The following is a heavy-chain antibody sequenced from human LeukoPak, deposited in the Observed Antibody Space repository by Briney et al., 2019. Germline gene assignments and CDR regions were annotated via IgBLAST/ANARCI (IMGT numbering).Heavy chain of an antibody. CDR1: GGSISSSSYY. CDR2: IYYSGST. Sequence: SKTLSLTCTVSGGSISSSSYYWGWIRQPPGKGLEWIGSIYYSGSTYYNPSLKSRVTISVDTSKNQFSLKLSSVTAADTAVYYCRSSGYDTFDYWGQGTLVTVSS. CDR3: RSSGYDTFDY. D-gene: IGHD5-12*01. J-gene: IGHJ4*02. V-gene: IGHV4-39*07.